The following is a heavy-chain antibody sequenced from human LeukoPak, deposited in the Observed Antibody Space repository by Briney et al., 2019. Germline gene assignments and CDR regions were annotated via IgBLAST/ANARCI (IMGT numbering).Heavy chain of an antibody. CDR3: ARQPSGTAAFDI. CDR2: IYSSGDS. V-gene: IGHV4-59*08. J-gene: IGHJ3*02. D-gene: IGHD1/OR15-1a*01. Sequence: PSETLSLTCAVSGGSINSYYWSWIRQPPWKGLEWIAYIYSSGDSNYNPSFKSRVTISVDTSKNQFSLKLTSVAAADTAIYYCARQPSGTAAFDIWGQGTMVIVSS. CDR1: GGSINSYY.